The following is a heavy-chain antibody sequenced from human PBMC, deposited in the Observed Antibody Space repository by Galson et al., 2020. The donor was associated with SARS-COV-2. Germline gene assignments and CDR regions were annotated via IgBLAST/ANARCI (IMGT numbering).Heavy chain of an antibody. CDR1: GYSLGSGYY. Sequence: SETLSLTCTVSGYSLGSGYYSGWIRQPPGKGLACIRSIYRIGSAPYNPYLKSRITISVDTSKNHSSLRHSSVTAADTAVYVCARGRAHYYDTSGPWFFELWGLGTLVSVS. CDR2: IYRIGSA. D-gene: IGHD3-22*01. CDR3: ARGRAHYYDTSGPWFFEL. J-gene: IGHJ2*01. V-gene: IGHV4-38-2*02.